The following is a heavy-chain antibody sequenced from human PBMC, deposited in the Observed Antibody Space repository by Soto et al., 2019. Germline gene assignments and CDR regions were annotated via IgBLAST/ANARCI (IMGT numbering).Heavy chain of an antibody. D-gene: IGHD3-16*01. CDR3: ARVPLFCRVMGLWYFGL. Sequence: QVQLVESGGGVVQPGRSLRLSCVASGFTFNNYAMHWVRQAPGKGLEWVALISYDGSNKYYADSVKGRFTISRDNSKNXXYPQMNSLRAEDTGVCYCARVPLFCRVMGLWYFGLWGRGTLVTVSS. CDR1: GFTFNNYA. V-gene: IGHV3-30-3*01. CDR2: ISYDGSNK. J-gene: IGHJ2*01.